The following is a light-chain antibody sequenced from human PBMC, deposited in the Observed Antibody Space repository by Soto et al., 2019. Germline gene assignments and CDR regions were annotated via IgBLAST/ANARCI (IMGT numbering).Light chain of an antibody. V-gene: IGKV3-11*01. CDR3: QQRSNWPPALS. CDR2: DAS. J-gene: IGKJ4*01. Sequence: EVVLTQSPATLSLSPGDRATLSCRASQSVNNFLAWYQQKPGQTPRLLIYDASTRATGIPGRFSGSGSGTDFTLTISSLEPEDFAVYYCQQRSNWPPALSFGGGTKVDIK. CDR1: QSVNNF.